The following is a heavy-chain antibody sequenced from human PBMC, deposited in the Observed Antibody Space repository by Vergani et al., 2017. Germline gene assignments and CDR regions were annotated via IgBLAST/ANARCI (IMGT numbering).Heavy chain of an antibody. V-gene: IGHV4-59*01. J-gene: IGHJ4*02. D-gene: IGHD6-13*01. Sequence: QVRLQESGPGRVKPSETLSLRCSVSGASMSGYYWGWIRQPPGKELEWIGYMYHTGSTNYNPSLEPRVTISGDTSNNQFSLKLTSVTAADTAVYYCARGSRAEGGSGPDKWGQGTLVTVSS. CDR3: ARGSRAEGGSGPDK. CDR1: GASMSGYY. CDR2: MYHTGST.